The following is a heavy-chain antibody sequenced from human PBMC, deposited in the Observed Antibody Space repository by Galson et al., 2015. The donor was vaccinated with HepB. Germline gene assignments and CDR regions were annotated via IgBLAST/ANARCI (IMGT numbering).Heavy chain of an antibody. CDR1: GFTFSSYA. CDR3: AKGPYHSSGWYGDY. D-gene: IGHD6-19*01. J-gene: IGHJ4*02. Sequence: SLRLSCAASGFTFSSYAMSWVRQAPGKGLEWVSAISGSGGSTYYADSVKGRFTISRDNSKNTLYLQMNSLRAEDTAVYYCAKGPYHSSGWYGDYWGQGTLVTVSS. V-gene: IGHV3-23*01. CDR2: ISGSGGST.